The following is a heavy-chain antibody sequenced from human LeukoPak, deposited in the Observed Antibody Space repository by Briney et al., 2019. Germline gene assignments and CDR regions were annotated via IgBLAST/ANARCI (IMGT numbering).Heavy chain of an antibody. V-gene: IGHV1-2*04. D-gene: IGHD1-26*01. J-gene: IGHJ5*02. CDR2: INPNSGGT. Sequence: ASVKVSCKASGYTFTGYYMHWVRQAPGQGLEWMGWINPNSGGTNYAQKFQGWVTMTRDTSISTAYMELSRLRSDDTAVYYCPRDVGRGSFDPWGQGTLVTVSS. CDR1: GYTFTGYY. CDR3: PRDVGRGSFDP.